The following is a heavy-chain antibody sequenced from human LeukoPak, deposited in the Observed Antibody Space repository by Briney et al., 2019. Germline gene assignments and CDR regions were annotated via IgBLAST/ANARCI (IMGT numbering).Heavy chain of an antibody. CDR3: ARDPGDYGRPFDY. Sequence: PGGSLRLSCATSGFTFSSYWMHWVRQAPGKGLVWVSRINSDGSSTSYADSVKGRFTISRDNAKNTLYLQMNSLRAEDTAVYYCARDPGDYGRPFDYWGQGTLVTVSS. CDR2: INSDGSST. D-gene: IGHD4-17*01. J-gene: IGHJ4*02. CDR1: GFTFSSYW. V-gene: IGHV3-74*01.